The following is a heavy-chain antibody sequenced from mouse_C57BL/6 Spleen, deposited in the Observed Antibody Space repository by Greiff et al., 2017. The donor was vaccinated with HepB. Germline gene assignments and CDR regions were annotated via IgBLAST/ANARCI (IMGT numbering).Heavy chain of an antibody. CDR1: GFTFSDYG. J-gene: IGHJ4*01. CDR3: ARRRDGSRYYAMDY. D-gene: IGHD1-1*01. V-gene: IGHV5-17*01. Sequence: EVMLVESGGGLVKPGGSLKLSCAASGFTFSDYGMHWVRQAPEKGLEWVAYISSGSSTIYYADTVKGRFTISRDNAKNTLFLQMTSLRSEDTAMYYCARRRDGSRYYAMDYWGQGTSVTVSS. CDR2: ISSGSSTI.